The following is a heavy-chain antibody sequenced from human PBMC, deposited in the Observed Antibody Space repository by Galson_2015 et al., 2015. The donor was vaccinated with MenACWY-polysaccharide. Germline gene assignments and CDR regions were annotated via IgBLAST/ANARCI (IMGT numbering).Heavy chain of an antibody. V-gene: IGHV3-7*01. CDR2: IKKDGGEK. CDR1: GFTFKNYW. J-gene: IGHJ6*02. CDR3: ARGHYGMDV. Sequence: SLRLSCAVSGFTFKNYWMSWVRQAPGKGLEWVANIKKDGGEKHCVDFVKGRFTISRDNGRSSLYLQMNGLRAEDTAVYYCARGHYGMDVWGQGTTVIVS.